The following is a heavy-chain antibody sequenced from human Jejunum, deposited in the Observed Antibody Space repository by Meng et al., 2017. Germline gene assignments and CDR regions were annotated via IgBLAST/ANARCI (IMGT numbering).Heavy chain of an antibody. CDR2: ISSGSSSI. V-gene: IGHV3-48*03. D-gene: IGHD2-21*01. CDR1: GFNSRLYE. CDR3: ARHILGYYGLDV. J-gene: IGHJ6*02. Sequence: GESLKISCAASGFNSRLYEMTWVRQAPGRGLEWVSYISSGSSSIYYADSVEGRFTISRDNAKSLLYLQMNSLRAEDTALYYCARHILGYYGLDVWGQGTTVTVSS.